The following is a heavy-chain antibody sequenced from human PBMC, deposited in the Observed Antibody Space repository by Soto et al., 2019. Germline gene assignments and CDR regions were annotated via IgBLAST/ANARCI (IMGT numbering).Heavy chain of an antibody. J-gene: IGHJ4*02. CDR2: ISGSGGST. CDR1: GFTFSSYA. Sequence: PGGSLRLSCAASGFTFSSYAMSWVRQAPGKGLEWVSAISGSGGSTYYADSVKGRFTISRDNSKNTLYLQMNSLRAEDTAVYYCANQYYGLGSYSVYFDYWGQGTLVTVSS. V-gene: IGHV3-23*01. CDR3: ANQYYGLGSYSVYFDY. D-gene: IGHD3-10*01.